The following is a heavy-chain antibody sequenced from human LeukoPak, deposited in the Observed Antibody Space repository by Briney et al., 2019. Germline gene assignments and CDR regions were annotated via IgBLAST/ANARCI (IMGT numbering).Heavy chain of an antibody. CDR1: GFTFSSYA. CDR3: AKNEGVMVRGVIITWYFDY. Sequence: GGSLRLSCAASGFTFSSYAMSWVRQAPGKGLKWVSAISGSGGGTYYADSVKGRFTISRDNSKNTLYLQMNSLRAEDTAVYYCAKNEGVMVRGVIITWYFDYWGQGTLVTVSS. D-gene: IGHD3-10*01. V-gene: IGHV3-23*01. J-gene: IGHJ4*02. CDR2: ISGSGGGT.